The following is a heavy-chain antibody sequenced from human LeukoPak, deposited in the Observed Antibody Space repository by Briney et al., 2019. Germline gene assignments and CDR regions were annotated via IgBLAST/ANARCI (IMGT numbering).Heavy chain of an antibody. D-gene: IGHD6-19*01. V-gene: IGHV1-18*04. CDR1: GYTFTSYG. J-gene: IGHJ4*02. CDR2: ISGYTGHT. Sequence: ASVTVSCKASGYTFTSYGINWVRQPAGQGLEWLGWISGYTGHTNYVQKIQGRVTMTTDTSTNTAYMELRSLRSDDTAVYYCARGPGIAVAGVFDYWGQGSLVTVSS. CDR3: ARGPGIAVAGVFDY.